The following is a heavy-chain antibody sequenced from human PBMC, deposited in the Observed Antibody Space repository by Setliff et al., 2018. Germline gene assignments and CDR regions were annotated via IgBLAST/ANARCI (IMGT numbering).Heavy chain of an antibody. V-gene: IGHV4-30-4*08. CDR1: GFSLSTSGVG. D-gene: IGHD3-22*01. J-gene: IGHJ4*02. CDR2: IFSSGTT. CDR3: ARPNDSSGYYYHY. Sequence: SGPTLVNPTQTLTLTCTCSGFSLSTSGVGVGWIRQPPGKGLEWIGFIFSSGTTSYNPSLMSRVFMSIDTSQNHVSLRLSSVTAADTAVYYCARPNDSSGYYYHYWGQGTLVTVSS.